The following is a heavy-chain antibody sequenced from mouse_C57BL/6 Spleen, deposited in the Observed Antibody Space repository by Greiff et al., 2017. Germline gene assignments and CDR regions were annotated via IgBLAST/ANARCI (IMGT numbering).Heavy chain of an antibody. J-gene: IGHJ4*01. D-gene: IGHD1-1*01. Sequence: QVQLQQPGAELVRPGTSVKLSCKASGYTFTSYWMHWVKQRPGQGLEWIGVIDPSDSYTNYNQKFNGKATLTVDTSSSTAYMQLSSLTSEDSAVYYCARYYYGSSYDAMDYWGQGTSVTVSS. CDR1: GYTFTSYW. V-gene: IGHV1-59*01. CDR2: IDPSDSYT. CDR3: ARYYYGSSYDAMDY.